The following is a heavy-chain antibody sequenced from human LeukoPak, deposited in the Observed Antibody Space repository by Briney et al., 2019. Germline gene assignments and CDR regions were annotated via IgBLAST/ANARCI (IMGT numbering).Heavy chain of an antibody. J-gene: IGHJ4*02. D-gene: IGHD3-3*01. CDR1: RFKFSNYS. CDR3: AKNRYDFWSGYSTSSFDY. V-gene: IGHV3-30*18. CDR2: ISQGGTRK. Sequence: PGSSLRLSCTGSRFKFSNYSMYWIRKAQGKGLELVSVISQGGTRKLYADSVKGRFTISRDKSKNTLYLQMNSLRAEDTAVYYCAKNRYDFWSGYSTSSFDYWGQGTLVTVSS.